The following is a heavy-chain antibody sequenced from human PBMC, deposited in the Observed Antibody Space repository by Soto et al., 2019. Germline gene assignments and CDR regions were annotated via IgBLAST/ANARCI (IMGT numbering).Heavy chain of an antibody. V-gene: IGHV4-39*07. J-gene: IGHJ4*02. CDR1: GGSISSSSYY. CDR2: IYYSGNT. CDR3: ARNIAAAENCDN. Sequence: SETLSLTCTVSGGSISSSSYYWGWIRQPPGKGLEWIGSIYYSGNTYYNPSLKSRVTISVDTAKNQFSLKLSSVTAADTAVYYCARNIAAAENCDNWGQGTLVTVSS. D-gene: IGHD6-13*01.